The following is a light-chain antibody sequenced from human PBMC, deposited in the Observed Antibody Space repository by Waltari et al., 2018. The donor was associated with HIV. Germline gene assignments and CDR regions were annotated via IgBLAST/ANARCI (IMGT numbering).Light chain of an antibody. J-gene: IGKJ4*01. CDR3: QQYNRYSH. CDR1: ESIRRW. V-gene: IGKV1-5*03. CDR2: QAS. Sequence: ETQMTQSPSTLSASVGDRVTITCRASESIRRWLDWYQQKPGKAPKLLISQASNLENGVPSRFSGSGSETEFTLTISSLQPDDSATYYCQQYNRYSHFGGGTKVEIK.